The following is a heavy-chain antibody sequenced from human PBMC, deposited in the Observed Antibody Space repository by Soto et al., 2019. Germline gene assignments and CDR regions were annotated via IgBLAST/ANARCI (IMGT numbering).Heavy chain of an antibody. CDR2: IYYSGST. V-gene: IGHV4-31*03. CDR3: AGGLGGYKYLFDF. J-gene: IGHJ4*02. CDR1: GGSISSGGYY. D-gene: IGHD5-12*01. Sequence: QVQLQESGPGLVKPSQTLSLTCTVSGGSISSGGYYWSWIRQHPGKGLEWIGYIYYSGSTYYNPSRKSRITISLDTSKNQFSLKLSSVTAADTAVYSCAGGLGGYKYLFDFWGQGTLVTVSS.